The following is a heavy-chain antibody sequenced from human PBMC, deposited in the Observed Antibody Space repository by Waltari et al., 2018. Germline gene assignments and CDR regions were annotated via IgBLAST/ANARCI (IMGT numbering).Heavy chain of an antibody. CDR2: IKQDGSEK. D-gene: IGHD3-16*02. CDR3: ARAFYDYIWGSYRYTHTVGY. J-gene: IGHJ4*02. V-gene: IGHV3-7*01. CDR1: GFTFSSYW. Sequence: EVQLVESGGGLVQPGGSLRLSCAASGFTFSSYWMSWVRQAPGKGLGWVANIKQDGSEKYYVDSVKGRFTISRDNAKNSLYLQMNSLRAEDTAVYYCARAFYDYIWGSYRYTHTVGYWGQGTLVTVSS.